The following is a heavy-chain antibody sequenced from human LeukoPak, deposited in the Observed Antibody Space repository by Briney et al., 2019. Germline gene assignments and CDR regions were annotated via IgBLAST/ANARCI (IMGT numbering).Heavy chain of an antibody. D-gene: IGHD3-3*01. V-gene: IGHV3-23*01. CDR1: GFAFSSYA. CDR2: ISGRGGST. J-gene: IGHJ4*02. Sequence: GGSLRLSCAASGFAFSSYAMSWVRQAPGKGLEWVSAISGRGGSTYYADSVKGRFTISRDNSKNTLYLQMNSLRAEDTAVYYCAKERSIDDFWSGYKNRNLRFDYWGQGTLATVSS. CDR3: AKERSIDDFWSGYKNRNLRFDY.